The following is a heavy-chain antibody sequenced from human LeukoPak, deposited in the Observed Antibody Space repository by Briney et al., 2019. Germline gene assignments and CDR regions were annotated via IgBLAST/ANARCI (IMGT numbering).Heavy chain of an antibody. CDR2: INPNSGGT. Sequence: GASVKLSCKASGYTFTGYYMHWGRQAPGPGLEWMGWINPNSGGTNYAQKFPGRVTMTRDTSISTAYLELSRLRSDATTAYYCARDRHSRCWNRLVFVLGYCGQRSHVTVS. CDR1: GYTFTGYY. J-gene: IGHJ4*02. V-gene: IGHV1-2*02. D-gene: IGHD6-13*01. CDR3: ARDRHSRCWNRLVFVLGY.